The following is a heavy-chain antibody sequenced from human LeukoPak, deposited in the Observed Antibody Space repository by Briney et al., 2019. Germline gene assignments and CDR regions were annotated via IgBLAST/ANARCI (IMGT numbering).Heavy chain of an antibody. CDR1: GGSFSGYY. CDR3: ASQEGYSYGYEGLVDY. J-gene: IGHJ4*02. V-gene: IGHV4-34*01. Sequence: PSETLSLTCAVYGGSFSGYYWSWIRQPPGKGLEWIGEINHSGSTNYNPSLKSRVTISVDTSKNQFSLKLSSVTAADTAVYYCASQEGYSYGYEGLVDYWGQGTPVTVSS. D-gene: IGHD5-18*01. CDR2: INHSGST.